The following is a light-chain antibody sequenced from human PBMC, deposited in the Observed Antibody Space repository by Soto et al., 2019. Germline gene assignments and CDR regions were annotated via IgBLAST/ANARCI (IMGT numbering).Light chain of an antibody. J-gene: IGKJ1*01. Sequence: EIVMTQSPVTLSVSPGERATLSCRASQSISSNLIWYQQKPGQAPRLLIYGASTRATGIQARFSGSGSGTEFTLTISSLQSEDFAVYYCQQNNNWPRTFGQGTKVDIK. CDR1: QSISSN. V-gene: IGKV3-15*01. CDR2: GAS. CDR3: QQNNNWPRT.